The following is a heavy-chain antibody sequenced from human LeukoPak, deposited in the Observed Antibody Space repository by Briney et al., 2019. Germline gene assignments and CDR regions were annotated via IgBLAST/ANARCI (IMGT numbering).Heavy chain of an antibody. Sequence: PGGSLRLSCAASGFIFSNYALNWVRQAPGKGLEWVSALSGSGVITYYADSVKGRFTISRDNSKNTLYLQMNSLRAEDTAVYYCARGITMVRGVSRPFDYWGQGTLVTVSS. V-gene: IGHV3-23*01. D-gene: IGHD3-10*01. J-gene: IGHJ4*02. CDR1: GFIFSNYA. CDR3: ARGITMVRGVSRPFDY. CDR2: LSGSGVIT.